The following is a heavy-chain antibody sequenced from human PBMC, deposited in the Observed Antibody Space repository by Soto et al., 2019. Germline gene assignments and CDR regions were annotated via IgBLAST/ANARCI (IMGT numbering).Heavy chain of an antibody. D-gene: IGHD5-18*01. CDR3: ASNSYGYIFYDH. CDR2: IYYSGST. Sequence: QVQLQESGPGLVKPSQTLSLTCTVSGGSISSGDYYWSWIRQPPGKGLEWIGYIYYSGSTYYNPSLQSRLTISVDPSQNQFSLKLSSVTAADTAVYYCASNSYGYIFYDHWGQGTLVTVSS. J-gene: IGHJ4*02. V-gene: IGHV4-30-4*01. CDR1: GGSISSGDYY.